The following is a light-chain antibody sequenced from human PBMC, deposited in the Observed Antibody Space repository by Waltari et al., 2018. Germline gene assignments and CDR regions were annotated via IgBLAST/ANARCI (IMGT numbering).Light chain of an antibody. CDR1: QTINTY. V-gene: IGKV1-39*01. Sequence: DIQMTQSPSSLSASVGDRVTITCRASQTINTYLNWYQQKQGKAPKLLIYDASTLGSGVPSRFSGSGSGTDFTLTISSLQPEDFATYYCQQTYNVPPITFGQGTRLDFK. CDR3: QQTYNVPPIT. J-gene: IGKJ5*01. CDR2: DAS.